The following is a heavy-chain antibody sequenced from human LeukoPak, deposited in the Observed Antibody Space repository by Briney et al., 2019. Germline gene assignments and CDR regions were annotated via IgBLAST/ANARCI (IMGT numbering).Heavy chain of an antibody. CDR3: VKRSGYNYGYFDS. CDR2: ITDSGDYT. Sequence: QPGGSLRLSCSASGFTFTTYGMSWVRQAPGEGLEWVSAITDSGDYTNYADSVKGRFTISRDNSKNTLYLQMNSLRAEDTAIYYCVKRSGYNYGYFDSWGQGTLVTVSS. CDR1: GFTFTTYG. J-gene: IGHJ4*02. V-gene: IGHV3-23*01. D-gene: IGHD5-18*01.